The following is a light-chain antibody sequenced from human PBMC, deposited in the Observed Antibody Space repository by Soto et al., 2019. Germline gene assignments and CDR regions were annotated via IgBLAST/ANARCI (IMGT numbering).Light chain of an antibody. CDR1: SSNIGAGYD. J-gene: IGLJ2*01. V-gene: IGLV1-40*01. CDR3: QSSDSSLSGVV. Sequence: QSVLTQPPSVSGAPGQRVTISCTGSSSNIGAGYDVHWYQQLPGTAPKLLIYGNSNRPSGVPDRFSGSKSGTSASLAITGLQAEDEAADYCQSSDSSLSGVVFGGGTKVTVL. CDR2: GNS.